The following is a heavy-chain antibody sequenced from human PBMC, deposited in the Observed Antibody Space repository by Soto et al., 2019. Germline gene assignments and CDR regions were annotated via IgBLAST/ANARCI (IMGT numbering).Heavy chain of an antibody. J-gene: IGHJ4*02. Sequence: SETLSLTCTVSGSSVSSGSYYWSWIRQPPGKGLEWIGYIYYSGSTNYNPSLKSRVTISVDTSKNQFSLKLSSVTAADTAVYYCAREVSTYYYDSSGSKNRIFDYWGQGTLVTVSS. CDR1: GSSVSSGSYY. CDR2: IYYSGST. D-gene: IGHD3-22*01. V-gene: IGHV4-61*01. CDR3: AREVSTYYYDSSGSKNRIFDY.